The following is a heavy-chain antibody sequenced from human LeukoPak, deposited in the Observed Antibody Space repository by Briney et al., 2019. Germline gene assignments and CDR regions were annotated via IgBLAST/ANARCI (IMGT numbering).Heavy chain of an antibody. CDR3: AREHPRYSSGRERFDP. CDR1: GGSISSYY. CDR2: IYYSGST. Sequence: KSSETLSLTCTVSGGSISSYYWSWIRQPPGKGLEWIGYIYYSGSTNYNPSLKSRVTISVDTSKNQFSLKLSSVTAADTAVYYCAREHPRYSSGRERFDPWGQGTLVTVSS. D-gene: IGHD6-25*01. V-gene: IGHV4-59*01. J-gene: IGHJ5*02.